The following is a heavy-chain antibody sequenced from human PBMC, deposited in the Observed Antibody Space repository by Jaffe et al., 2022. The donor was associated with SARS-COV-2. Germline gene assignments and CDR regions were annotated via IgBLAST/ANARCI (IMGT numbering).Heavy chain of an antibody. CDR1: GGSISSGSYY. D-gene: IGHD3-3*01. Sequence: QVQLQESGPGLVKPSQTLSLTCTVSGGSISSGSYYWSWIRQPAGKGLEWIGRIYTSGSTNYNPSLKSRVTISVDTSKNQFSLKLSSVTAADTAVYYCAGSPPTSPPGRPSYYDFWSGQADAFDIWGQGTMVTVSS. CDR2: IYTSGST. V-gene: IGHV4-61*02. J-gene: IGHJ3*02. CDR3: AGSPPTSPPGRPSYYDFWSGQADAFDI.